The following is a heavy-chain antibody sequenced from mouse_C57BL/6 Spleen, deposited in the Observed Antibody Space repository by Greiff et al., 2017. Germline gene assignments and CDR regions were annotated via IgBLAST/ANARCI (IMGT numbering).Heavy chain of an antibody. CDR3: ARYHYYGSSPYWYFDV. D-gene: IGHD1-1*01. CDR2: ISYDGSN. CDR1: GYSITSGYY. V-gene: IGHV3-6*01. Sequence: ESGPGLVKPSQSLSLTCSVTGYSITSGYYWNWIRQFPGNKLEWMGYISYDGSNNYNPSLKNRISITRDTSKNQFFLKLNSVTTEDTATYYCARYHYYGSSPYWYFDVWGTGTTVTVSS. J-gene: IGHJ1*03.